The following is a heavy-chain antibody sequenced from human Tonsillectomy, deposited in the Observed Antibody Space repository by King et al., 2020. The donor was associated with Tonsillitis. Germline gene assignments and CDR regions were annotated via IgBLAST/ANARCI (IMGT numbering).Heavy chain of an antibody. J-gene: IGHJ4*02. CDR3: AREETALGEGFDY. CDR2: ISSSGASI. D-gene: IGHD5-18*01. Sequence: VQLVESGGDLVKPGGCLKLSCAASGFTFSSYSMNWVRQAPGKGLEWVSSISSSGASIYYADSLKGRFTISRDNAPNKLYLQMNSLRVEDTAVYYCAREETALGEGFDYWGQGTLVTVSS. CDR1: GFTFSSYS. V-gene: IGHV3-21*01.